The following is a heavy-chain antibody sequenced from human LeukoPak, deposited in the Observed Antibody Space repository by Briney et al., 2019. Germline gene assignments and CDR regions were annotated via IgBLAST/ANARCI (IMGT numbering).Heavy chain of an antibody. J-gene: IGHJ4*02. CDR1: GFTFSSYS. Sequence: GGSLRLSCAASGFTFSSYSMNWIRQAPGKGLEWVSSISSSTSYIYYADSVKGRFTISKDNAKNSLYLQTNSLRAEDTAVYYCARAGGSTVSHSDYWGQGTLVTVSS. CDR3: ARAGGSTVSHSDY. D-gene: IGHD4-17*01. CDR2: ISSSTSYI. V-gene: IGHV3-21*01.